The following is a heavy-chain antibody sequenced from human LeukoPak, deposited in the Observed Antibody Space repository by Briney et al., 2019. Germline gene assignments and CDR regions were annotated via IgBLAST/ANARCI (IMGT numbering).Heavy chain of an antibody. V-gene: IGHV1-69*01. D-gene: IGHD3-22*01. CDR1: GGTFSSYA. CDR2: IIPIFGTA. Sequence: GSSVKVSYKASGGTFSSYAISWVRQAPGQGLEWMGGIIPIFGTANYAQKFQGRVTITADESTSTAYMELSSLRSEDTAVYYCARGPSYYYDSSGYSIWGQGTLVTVSS. J-gene: IGHJ4*02. CDR3: ARGPSYYYDSSGYSI.